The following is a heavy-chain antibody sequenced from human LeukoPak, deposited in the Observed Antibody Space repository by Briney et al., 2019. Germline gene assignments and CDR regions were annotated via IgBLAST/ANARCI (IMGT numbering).Heavy chain of an antibody. CDR2: ISAYNGNT. Sequence: ASLKVSCKASGYTFTGYYMHWVRQAPGKGLEWMGWISAYNGNTNYAQKLQGRVTMTTDTSTSSAYMELRSLRSADTAVYYCARDLVRHCGGDCYSYYYGMDVWGQGNTVTVSS. CDR1: GYTFTGYY. V-gene: IGHV1-18*04. J-gene: IGHJ6*02. CDR3: ARDLVRHCGGDCYSYYYGMDV. D-gene: IGHD2-21*02.